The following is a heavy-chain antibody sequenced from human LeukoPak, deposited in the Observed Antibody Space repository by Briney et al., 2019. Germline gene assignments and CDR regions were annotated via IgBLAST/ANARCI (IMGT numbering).Heavy chain of an antibody. D-gene: IGHD3-10*01. Sequence: SETLSLTCTVSGGSISSGDYYWSWIRQPPGKGLEWIGYIYYSGSTYYSPSLKSRVTISVDTSKNQFSLKLSSVTAADTAVYYCSSGSSGGDAFDIWGQGTMVTVSS. CDR2: IYYSGST. J-gene: IGHJ3*02. CDR3: SSGSSGGDAFDI. V-gene: IGHV4-30-4*01. CDR1: GGSISSGDYY.